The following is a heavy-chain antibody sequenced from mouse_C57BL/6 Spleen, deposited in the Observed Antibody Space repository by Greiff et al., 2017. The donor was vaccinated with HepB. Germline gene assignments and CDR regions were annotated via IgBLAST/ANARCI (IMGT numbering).Heavy chain of an antibody. Sequence: DVKLQESGPGLVKPSQSLSLTCSVTGYSITSGYYWNWIRQFPGNKLEWMGYISYDGSNNYNPSLKNRISITRDTSKNQFFLKLNSVTTEDTATYYCAREETTMITTGDFDYWGQGTTLTVSS. CDR2: ISYDGSN. J-gene: IGHJ2*01. CDR3: AREETTMITTGDFDY. CDR1: GYSITSGYY. D-gene: IGHD2-4*01. V-gene: IGHV3-6*01.